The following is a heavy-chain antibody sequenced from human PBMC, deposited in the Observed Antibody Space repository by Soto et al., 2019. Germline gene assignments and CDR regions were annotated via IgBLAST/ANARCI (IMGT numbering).Heavy chain of an antibody. CDR2: INHSGST. J-gene: IGHJ6*03. Sequence: SETLSLTCAVYVGSFSGYYWSWIRQPPGKGLEWIGEINHSGSTNYNPSLKSRVTISVDTSKNQFSLKLSSVTAADTAVYYCARALPWAGYYYMDVWGKGTTVTVSS. CDR1: VGSFSGYY. D-gene: IGHD3-10*01. V-gene: IGHV4-34*01. CDR3: ARALPWAGYYYMDV.